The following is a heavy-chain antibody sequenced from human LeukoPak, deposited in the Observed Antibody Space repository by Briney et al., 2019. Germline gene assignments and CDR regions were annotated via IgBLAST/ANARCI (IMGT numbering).Heavy chain of an antibody. J-gene: IGHJ4*02. CDR2: IFHSGST. CDR3: ARSPTKRVPEDY. Sequence: GSLRLSCAASGFTFSSYEMNWVRQPPGKGLEWIGQIFHSGSTSYSPSLKSRVTISVDKSKNQFSLRLTSVTAADTAVYYCARSPTKRVPEDYWGQGTLVTVSS. V-gene: IGHV4-4*02. D-gene: IGHD2-2*01. CDR1: GFTFSSYEM.